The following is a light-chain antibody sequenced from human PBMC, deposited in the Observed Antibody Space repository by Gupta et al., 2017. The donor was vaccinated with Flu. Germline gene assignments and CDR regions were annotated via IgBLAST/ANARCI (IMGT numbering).Light chain of an antibody. Sequence: QSVLTQPPSVSGAPGQRVTISCTGSSSNIGAGYDVHWYQPLPGTATKLPIYGNSNRPSGVPDRFSGSKSGTSASLAITGLQAEDEADYYCQYYDSSLSGSVVFGGGTKLTVL. J-gene: IGLJ2*01. CDR1: SSNIGAGYD. V-gene: IGLV1-40*01. CDR3: QYYDSSLSGSVV. CDR2: GNS.